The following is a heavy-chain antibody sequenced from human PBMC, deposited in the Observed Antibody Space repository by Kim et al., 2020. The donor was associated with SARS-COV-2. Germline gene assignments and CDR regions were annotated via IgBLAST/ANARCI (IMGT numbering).Heavy chain of an antibody. Sequence: SVKVSCKASGGTFSSYAISWVRQAPGQGLEWMGGIIPIFGTANYAQNFQGRVTITADASTSTAYMELSSLRSEDTAVYYCAREHYYDSSGYYSTAFFDYWGQGTLVTVSS. CDR1: GGTFSSYA. J-gene: IGHJ4*02. V-gene: IGHV1-69*13. D-gene: IGHD3-22*01. CDR3: AREHYYDSSGYYSTAFFDY. CDR2: IIPIFGTA.